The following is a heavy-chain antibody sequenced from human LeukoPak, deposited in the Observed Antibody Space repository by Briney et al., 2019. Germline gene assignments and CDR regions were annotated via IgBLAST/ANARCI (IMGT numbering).Heavy chain of an antibody. V-gene: IGHV4-34*01. CDR1: GGSFSGHY. CDR2: INHSGST. CDR3: AREGYYDSSGYYLYAFDI. D-gene: IGHD3-22*01. J-gene: IGHJ3*02. Sequence: SETLSLTCAVYGGSFSGHYWSWIRQPPGKGLEWIGEINHSGSTNYKPSLKSRVAMSVDTSKNQFSLKLSSVTAADTAVYYCAREGYYDSSGYYLYAFDIWGQGTMVTVSS.